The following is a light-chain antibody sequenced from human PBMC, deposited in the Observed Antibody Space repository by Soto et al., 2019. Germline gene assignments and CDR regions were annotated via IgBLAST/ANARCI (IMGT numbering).Light chain of an antibody. CDR2: DAS. V-gene: IGKV3-20*01. CDR1: QSVSSY. CDR3: AQNGSSPQIT. Sequence: EIVLSQSPGTLSLFPGERATLSCRAGQSVSSYLAWYQQKPGQAPRLLIYDASNRATGIPARFSGSGSGTDFTLTISRLEPEDFAVYYCAQNGSSPQITFGQGTRLEIK. J-gene: IGKJ5*01.